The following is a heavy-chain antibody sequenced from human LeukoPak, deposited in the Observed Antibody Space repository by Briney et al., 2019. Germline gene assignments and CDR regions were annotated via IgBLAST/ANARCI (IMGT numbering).Heavy chain of an antibody. CDR3: ARVEYSYGSRRYYYGMDV. V-gene: IGHV3-11*01. Sequence: GGSLRLSCAASGFTFSDYYMSWIRQAPGKGLEWVSYIGSSGSTIYYADSVKGRFTISRDNAKNSLYLQMNSLRAEDTAVYYCARVEYSYGSRRYYYGMDVWGQGTTVTVSS. CDR2: IGSSGSTI. D-gene: IGHD5-18*01. J-gene: IGHJ6*02. CDR1: GFTFSDYY.